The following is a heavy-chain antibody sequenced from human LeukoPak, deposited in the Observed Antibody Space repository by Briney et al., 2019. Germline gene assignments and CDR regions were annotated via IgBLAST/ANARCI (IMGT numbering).Heavy chain of an antibody. Sequence: SETLSLTCTVSGDSISSSSYYWAWIRQPPGKGLEWIGNIYYTENTYYNPSLKSRVTISVDTSKNQFSLKLSSVTAADTAVYYCARTTEAHSWRTRYYDYYMDVWGKGTTVTVSS. CDR3: ARTTEAHSWRTRYYDYYMDV. CDR1: GDSISSSSYY. J-gene: IGHJ6*03. V-gene: IGHV4-39*07. CDR2: IYYTENT. D-gene: IGHD6-13*01.